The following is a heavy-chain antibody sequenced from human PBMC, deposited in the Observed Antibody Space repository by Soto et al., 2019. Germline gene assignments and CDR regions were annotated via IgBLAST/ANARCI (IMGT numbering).Heavy chain of an antibody. CDR3: AREQYQLRVASGSWTV. V-gene: IGHV1-18*04. CDR1: GYSFISYG. Sequence: GASVKVSCKASGYSFISYGISWVRQAPGQGLEWMGWISGYNGNTKYAQKLQGRVTMTTDTSTSTVYMELRSLRSDDTAVYYCAREQYQLRVASGSWTVWGQGTMVTVSS. D-gene: IGHD1-1*01. CDR2: ISGYNGNT. J-gene: IGHJ4*02.